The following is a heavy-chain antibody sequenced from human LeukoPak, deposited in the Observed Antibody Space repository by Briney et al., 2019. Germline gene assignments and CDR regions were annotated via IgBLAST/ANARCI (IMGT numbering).Heavy chain of an antibody. CDR2: ISGSGGST. D-gene: IGHD2-8*01. Sequence: GGSLRLSCAASGFTFSSYAMSWVRQAPGKGLEWVSAISGSGGSTYYADSVKGRFTISRDNSNNTLYLQMNSLRAEETAVYYCAKDSGYCTNGVCSEGNFDYWGQGTLVTVSS. J-gene: IGHJ4*02. CDR3: AKDSGYCTNGVCSEGNFDY. CDR1: GFTFSSYA. V-gene: IGHV3-23*01.